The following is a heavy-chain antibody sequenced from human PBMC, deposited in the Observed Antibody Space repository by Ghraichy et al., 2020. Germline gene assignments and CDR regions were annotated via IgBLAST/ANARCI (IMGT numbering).Heavy chain of an antibody. Sequence: SETLSLTCTVSGVSISSYYCSWIRQPPGKGLEWIGYIYYSGSTNYNPSLKSRVTISVDTSKNQFSLRLSSLTAADTAVYYCARHQNRVGALPWAFDYWGQGTLVTVSS. J-gene: IGHJ4*02. D-gene: IGHD1-26*01. CDR2: IYYSGST. CDR3: ARHQNRVGALPWAFDY. V-gene: IGHV4-59*08. CDR1: GVSISSYY.